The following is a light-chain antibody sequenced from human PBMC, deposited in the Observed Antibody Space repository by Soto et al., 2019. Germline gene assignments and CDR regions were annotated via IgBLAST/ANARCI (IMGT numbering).Light chain of an antibody. J-gene: IGLJ2*01. CDR2: GNN. CDR1: SSNLGADYD. CDR3: QSYDGSLTTSV. V-gene: IGLV1-40*01. Sequence: QAVLTQPPSVSGTPGQRVSISCTGTSSNLGADYDVHWYQQLPGTAPRLLIFGNNNRPSGVPDRFSGSKSDTSASLAITGLQAEDEAVYYCQSYDGSLTTSVFGAGTKLTVL.